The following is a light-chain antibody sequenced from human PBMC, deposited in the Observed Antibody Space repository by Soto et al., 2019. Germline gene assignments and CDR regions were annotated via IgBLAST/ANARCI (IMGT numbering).Light chain of an antibody. J-gene: IGKJ1*01. CDR1: QSVSGTY. V-gene: IGKV3-20*01. Sequence: EIVLTQSPGTLSLSPGERVTLSCRASQSVSGTYLVWYQHKPGQAPRLLISGASSRATGIPDRFSGRGSGTDFTLTINRLEPEDFAVYYCQHYDSSQWTFGQGTRVEIK. CDR3: QHYDSSQWT. CDR2: GAS.